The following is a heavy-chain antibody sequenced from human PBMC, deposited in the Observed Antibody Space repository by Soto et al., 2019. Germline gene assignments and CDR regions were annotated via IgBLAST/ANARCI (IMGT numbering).Heavy chain of an antibody. Sequence: ASVKVSCKASGYTFTSYYMHWVRQAPGQGLEWMGIINPSGGSTSYAQKFQGRVTMTRDTSTSTVYMELSSLRSEDTAVYYCARPLPEYSSSSGGFDYWGQGTLVTVSS. D-gene: IGHD6-6*01. V-gene: IGHV1-46*01. CDR1: GYTFTSYY. J-gene: IGHJ4*02. CDR2: INPSGGST. CDR3: ARPLPEYSSSSGGFDY.